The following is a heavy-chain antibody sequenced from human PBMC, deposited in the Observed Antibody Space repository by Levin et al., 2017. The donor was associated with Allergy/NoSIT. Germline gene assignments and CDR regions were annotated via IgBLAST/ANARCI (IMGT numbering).Heavy chain of an antibody. CDR2: IFYSGTT. CDR1: GGSISNSNYF. Sequence: SQTLSLTCTVSGGSISNSNYFWGWIRQPPGKGLEWIGSIFYSGTTFYNPSLKSRVTISVDTSKSQFSLKLSSVTAADTAVYYCARRTYGSVWDNWGQGTLVTVSS. J-gene: IGHJ4*02. D-gene: IGHD3-10*01. V-gene: IGHV4-39*01. CDR3: ARRTYGSVWDN.